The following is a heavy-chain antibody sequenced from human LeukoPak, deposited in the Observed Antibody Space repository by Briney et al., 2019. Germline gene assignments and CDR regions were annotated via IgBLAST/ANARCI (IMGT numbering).Heavy chain of an antibody. V-gene: IGHV4-4*07. Sequence: PSETLSLTCTVSGGSISSYYWSWIRQPAGKGLEWIGRIYTSGSTNYNPSLKSRVTMSVDTSKNQFSLKLSSVTAADTAIYYCARENSSGWYRNYFDYWGQGTLVTVSS. CDR1: GGSISSYY. CDR2: IYTSGST. J-gene: IGHJ4*02. D-gene: IGHD6-19*01. CDR3: ARENSSGWYRNYFDY.